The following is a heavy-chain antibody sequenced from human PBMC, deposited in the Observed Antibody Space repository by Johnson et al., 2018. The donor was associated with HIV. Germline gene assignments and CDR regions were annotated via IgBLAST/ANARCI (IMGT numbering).Heavy chain of an antibody. Sequence: VQLVESGGGLVQPGGSPRLSCAASGFTLSSYWMSWVRQAPGKGLEWVANIKQDGSEKYYVDSVKGRFTISRDNAKNSLYLQMNSLRAEDTALYYCARRSSYDAFDIWGQGTMVTVSS. CDR3: ARRSSYDAFDI. CDR2: IKQDGSEK. CDR1: GFTLSSYW. V-gene: IGHV3-7*05. J-gene: IGHJ3*02.